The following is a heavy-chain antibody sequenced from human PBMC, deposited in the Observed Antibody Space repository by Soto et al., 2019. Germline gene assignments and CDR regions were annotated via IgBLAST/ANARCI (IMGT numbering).Heavy chain of an antibody. CDR2: IYSGGST. J-gene: IGHJ3*01. Sequence: QLVESGGGLVQPGGSVRLSCAASGFSVSNNYRKWVRQAPGKGLEWVSLIYSGGSTYYADSVKGRFTISRDNSKNTLFLQMNSLRVEDTAVYYCARDRGYRWGQGTMVTVSS. D-gene: IGHD5-12*01. CDR1: GFSVSNNY. CDR3: ARDRGYR. V-gene: IGHV3-66*01.